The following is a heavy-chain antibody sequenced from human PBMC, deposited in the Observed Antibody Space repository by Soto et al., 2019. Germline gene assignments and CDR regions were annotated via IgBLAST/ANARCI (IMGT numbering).Heavy chain of an antibody. D-gene: IGHD5-18*01. J-gene: IGHJ5*02. CDR3: ARGGFSYGTGIEH. CDR2: KEQDGSEE. Sequence: LRLSCAASGFSISRYWMSWVRQAPGKGLEWVADKEQDGSEEYYVDSVKGRFTVSRDNAKNSVYLQLTSLRVEDTALYYCARGGFSYGTGIEHWGQGALVTVSS. CDR1: GFSISRYW. V-gene: IGHV3-7*01.